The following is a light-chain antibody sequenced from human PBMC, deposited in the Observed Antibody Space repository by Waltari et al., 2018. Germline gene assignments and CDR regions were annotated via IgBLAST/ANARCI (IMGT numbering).Light chain of an antibody. CDR1: RSDVGRYNY. CDR2: EVS. CDR3: SSYTGRSTLLYV. V-gene: IGLV2-14*01. Sequence: QSALTQPASVSGSPGQSITISCTGTRSDVGRYNYVPWYKQYPGKAPKLMISEVSNRPSGISNRFSGSKSGNTASLTISGLQAEDEAYYYCSSYTGRSTLLYVFGTGTKVTVL. J-gene: IGLJ1*01.